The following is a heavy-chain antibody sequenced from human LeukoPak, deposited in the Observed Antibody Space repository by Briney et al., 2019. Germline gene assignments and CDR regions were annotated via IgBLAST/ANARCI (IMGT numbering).Heavy chain of an antibody. Sequence: SETLSLTCTVSGGSVSSGSYYWSWIRQPPGKGLEWIGYIYYSGSTNYNSSLKSRVTISVDTSKNQFSLKLSSVTAADTAVYYCARDASILTGYPLGSFDYWGQGTLVTVSS. V-gene: IGHV4-61*01. D-gene: IGHD3-9*01. J-gene: IGHJ4*02. CDR2: IYYSGST. CDR3: ARDASILTGYPLGSFDY. CDR1: GGSVSSGSYY.